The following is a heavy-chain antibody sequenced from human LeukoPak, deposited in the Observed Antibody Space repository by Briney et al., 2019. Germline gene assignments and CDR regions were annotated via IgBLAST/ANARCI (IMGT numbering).Heavy chain of an antibody. CDR1: GFTFSSYA. Sequence: PGGSLRLSCAASGFTFSSYAMSWVRQAPGKGLEWVSAISGSGGSTYYADSVKGRFTISRDTSSNTLSLQMDSLRVEDTAVYYCARGGSRDHYGTSGYYFLDFWGQGTLVTVSS. V-gene: IGHV3-23*01. CDR3: ARGGSRDHYGTSGYYFLDF. D-gene: IGHD3-22*01. J-gene: IGHJ4*02. CDR2: ISGSGGST.